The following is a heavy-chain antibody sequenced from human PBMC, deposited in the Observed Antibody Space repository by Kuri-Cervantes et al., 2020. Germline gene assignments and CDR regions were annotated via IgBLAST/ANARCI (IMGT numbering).Heavy chain of an antibody. D-gene: IGHD3/OR15-3a*01. CDR3: ARDRTNSWTFDY. CDR2: ISWNSGSI. Sequence: SLKISCAASGFTFDDYAMHWVRQVPGKGLEWVSGISWNSGSIDYADSVKGRFTISRDISENTVYLQMNSLRSEDTAVYYCARDRTNSWTFDYWGQGTLVTVSS. V-gene: IGHV3-9*01. J-gene: IGHJ4*02. CDR1: GFTFDDYA.